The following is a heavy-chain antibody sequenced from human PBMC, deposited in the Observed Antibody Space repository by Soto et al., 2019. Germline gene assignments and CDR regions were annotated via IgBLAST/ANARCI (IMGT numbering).Heavy chain of an antibody. J-gene: IGHJ5*02. Sequence: EVQLVESGGGLVKPGGSLRLSCAASGFTFSSYSMNWVRQAPGKGLEWVSSISSSSSYIYYADSVKGRFTISRDNAKNSLYLQMNSLRAEDTAVYYCAAGDSSGQGWFDPWGQGTLVTVSS. V-gene: IGHV3-21*01. CDR1: GFTFSSYS. CDR3: AAGDSSGQGWFDP. D-gene: IGHD3-22*01. CDR2: ISSSSSYI.